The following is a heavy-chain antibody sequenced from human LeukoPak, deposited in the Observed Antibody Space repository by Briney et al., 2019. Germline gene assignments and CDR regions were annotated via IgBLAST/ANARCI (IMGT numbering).Heavy chain of an antibody. V-gene: IGHV1-2*02. CDR1: GYTFTGYY. Sequence: ASVKVSCKASGYTFTGYYMHWVRQAPGQGLEWMGWINPNSGGTNYAQKFQGRVTMTRDTSISTAYMELSRPRSDDTAVYYCARMGYSYGYAFDYWGQGTLVTASS. CDR3: ARMGYSYGYAFDY. D-gene: IGHD5-18*01. CDR2: INPNSGGT. J-gene: IGHJ4*02.